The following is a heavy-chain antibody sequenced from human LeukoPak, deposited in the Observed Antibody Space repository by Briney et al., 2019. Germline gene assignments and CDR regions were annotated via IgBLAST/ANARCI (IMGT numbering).Heavy chain of an antibody. CDR3: ARVAGLLRYFDWLSYFDY. CDR2: INHSGST. CDR1: GGSFSGYY. Sequence: SETLSLTCAVYGGSFSGYYWSWTRQPPGKGLEWIGEINHSGSTNYNPSLKSRVTISVDTSKNQFSLKLSSVTAADTAVYYCARVAGLLRYFDWLSYFDYWGQGTLVTVSS. J-gene: IGHJ4*02. V-gene: IGHV4-34*01. D-gene: IGHD3-9*01.